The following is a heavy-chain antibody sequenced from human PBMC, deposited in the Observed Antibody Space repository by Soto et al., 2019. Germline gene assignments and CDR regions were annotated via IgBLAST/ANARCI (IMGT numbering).Heavy chain of an antibody. V-gene: IGHV3-21*01. CDR1: GFTFSSYS. J-gene: IGHJ6*02. Sequence: GGSLRLSCAASGFTFSSYSMNWVRQAPGKGLEWVSSIRTSSTYIFYADSVKGRFTISRDNAKNSLYLQMNSLRAEDTAVYSCARDVGVYCSGGRRYSDGMDVWGHGTTVTVSS. D-gene: IGHD2-15*01. CDR3: ARDVGVYCSGGRRYSDGMDV. CDR2: IRTSSTYI.